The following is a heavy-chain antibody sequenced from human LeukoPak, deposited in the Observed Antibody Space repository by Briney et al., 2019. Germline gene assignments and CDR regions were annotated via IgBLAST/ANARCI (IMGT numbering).Heavy chain of an antibody. CDR1: GYTFTGYY. J-gene: IGHJ5*02. V-gene: IGHV1-2*02. D-gene: IGHD6-19*01. CDR2: INPNSGGT. CDR3: ARSIAVALNWFDP. Sequence: ASVKVSCKASGYTFTGYYMHWVRQAPGQGLEWMGWINPNSGGTNYAQKFQGRVTMTRDTSISTAYMELSRLRSDDTAVYYCARSIAVALNWFDPWGQGTLVTVSS.